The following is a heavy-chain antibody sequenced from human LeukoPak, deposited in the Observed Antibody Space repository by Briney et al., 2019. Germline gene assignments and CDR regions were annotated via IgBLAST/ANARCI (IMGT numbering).Heavy chain of an antibody. V-gene: IGHV3-30-3*01. CDR2: ISYDGGNK. D-gene: IGHD6-13*01. CDR3: ARDYIAAAGKTYYYYGMDV. Sequence: PGGSLRLSCAASGFTFSSYAMHWARQAPGKGLEWVAVISYDGGNKYHADSVKGRFTISRDNSKNTLYLQMNSLRAEDTAVYYCARDYIAAAGKTYYYYGMDVWGQGTTVTVSS. CDR1: GFTFSSYA. J-gene: IGHJ6*02.